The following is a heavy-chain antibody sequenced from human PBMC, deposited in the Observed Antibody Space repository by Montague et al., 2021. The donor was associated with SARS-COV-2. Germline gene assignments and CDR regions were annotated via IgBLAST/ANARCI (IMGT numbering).Heavy chain of an antibody. CDR2: INHSGST. CDR3: ARRPHYYDSSGYYYPGPQRYYFDV. V-gene: IGHV4-34*01. D-gene: IGHD3-22*01. CDR1: GGSFSGYY. J-gene: IGHJ4*02. Sequence: SETLSLTCAVYGGSFSGYYWSWIRQPPGKGLEWIGEINHSGSTNYNPSLKSRVTISVDTSKNQFSLKLSSVTAADTAVYYCARRPHYYDSSGYYYPGPQRYYFDVGGQGTMVTVSS.